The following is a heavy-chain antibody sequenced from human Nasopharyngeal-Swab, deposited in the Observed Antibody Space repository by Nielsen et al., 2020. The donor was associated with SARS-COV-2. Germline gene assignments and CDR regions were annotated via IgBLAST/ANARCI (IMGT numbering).Heavy chain of an antibody. CDR3: ARDLHSSGYYYVPGHAFDI. D-gene: IGHD3-22*01. CDR2: ISSSSSYI. V-gene: IGHV3-21*01. Sequence: GESLKISCAASGFTFSSYSMNWVRQAPGKGLEWVSSISSSSSYIYYADSVKGRFTISRDNAKNSLYLQMNSLRDEDTAVYYCARDLHSSGYYYVPGHAFDIWGQGTMVTVSS. J-gene: IGHJ3*02. CDR1: GFTFSSYS.